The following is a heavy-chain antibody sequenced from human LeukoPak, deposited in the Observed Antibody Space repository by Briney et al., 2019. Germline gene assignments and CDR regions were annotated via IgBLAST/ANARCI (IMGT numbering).Heavy chain of an antibody. CDR3: AREGHSSGVFLDV. CDR1: GYSISSGYY. CDR2: IYHSGST. J-gene: IGHJ6*04. D-gene: IGHD6-25*01. Sequence: SETLSLTCTVSGYSISSGYYWGWIRPPPGKGLEWIGSIYHSGSTYYNPSLKSRVTISVDMSKNQFSLKLSSVTAADTAVYYCAREGHSSGVFLDVWGKGTTVTVSS. V-gene: IGHV4-38-2*02.